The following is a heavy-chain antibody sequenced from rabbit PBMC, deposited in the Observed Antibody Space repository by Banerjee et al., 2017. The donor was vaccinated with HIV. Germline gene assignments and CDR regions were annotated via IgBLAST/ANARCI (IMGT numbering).Heavy chain of an antibody. CDR1: GFSFSGSYY. CDR3: ARGPYASGGGYPIPHYFAL. CDR2: IYAGSGGST. J-gene: IGHJ4*01. Sequence: QSLEESGGDLVKPGASLTLTCTASGFSFSGSYYMCWVRQAPGKGLKWIACIYAGSGGSTYYASWVNGRFTISTNTSLNTVHLKLTSLTAADTATYFCARGPYASGGGYPIPHYFALWGPGTLVTVS. V-gene: IGHV1S40*01. D-gene: IGHD1-1*01.